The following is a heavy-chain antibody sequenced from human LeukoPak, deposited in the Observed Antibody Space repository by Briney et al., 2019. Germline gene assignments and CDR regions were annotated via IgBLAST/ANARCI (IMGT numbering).Heavy chain of an antibody. V-gene: IGHV3-30*02. D-gene: IGHD6-19*01. J-gene: IGHJ4*02. CDR1: GLTFSSYG. CDR2: IRYDGSNK. CDR3: ATYSSAFSY. Sequence: PGGSLRLSCAASGLTFSSYGMHWVRQAPGKGLEWVAFIRYDGSNKYYADSVKGRFTISRDNSKNTLYLQMNSLRAEDTAVYYCATYSSAFSYWGQGTLVTVSS.